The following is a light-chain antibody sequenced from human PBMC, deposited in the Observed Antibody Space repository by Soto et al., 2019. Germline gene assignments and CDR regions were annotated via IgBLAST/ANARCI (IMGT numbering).Light chain of an antibody. CDR1: QGIRND. CDR3: LQHNTYPLT. Sequence: DIQMTQSPPSLSTSVGDRVTITCRASQGIRNDLGWYQQKPGKAPKRLIYTTSTLESGVPSRFSGSGAGLEFTLTISSLQPEDFATDYCLQHNTYPLTFGGGTKVEIK. V-gene: IGKV1-17*01. J-gene: IGKJ4*01. CDR2: TTS.